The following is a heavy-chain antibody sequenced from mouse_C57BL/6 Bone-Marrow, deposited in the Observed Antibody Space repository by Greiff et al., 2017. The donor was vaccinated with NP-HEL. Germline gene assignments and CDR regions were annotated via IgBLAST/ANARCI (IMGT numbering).Heavy chain of an antibody. CDR1: GYAFSSSW. CDR2: IYPGDGDT. CDR3: ARDYYGSSYSLYYFDY. V-gene: IGHV1-82*01. D-gene: IGHD1-1*01. Sequence: QVQLKESGPELVKPGASVKISCKASGYAFSSSWMNWVKQRPGKGLEWIGRIYPGDGDTNYNGKFKGKATLTADKSSSTAYMQLSSLTSEDSAVYFCARDYYGSSYSLYYFDYWGQGTTLTVSS. J-gene: IGHJ2*01.